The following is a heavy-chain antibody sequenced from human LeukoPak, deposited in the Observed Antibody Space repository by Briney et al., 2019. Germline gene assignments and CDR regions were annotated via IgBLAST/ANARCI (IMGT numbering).Heavy chain of an antibody. J-gene: IGHJ4*02. V-gene: IGHV3-7*04. CDR2: IKEDGSEK. CDR3: ARDRGGRTGLDD. D-gene: IGHD2-15*01. Sequence: GGSLRLSCAASGITFSRSWMSWGRQAPGKGLEWVAFIKEDGSEKYYVDSVKGRFTISRDNAENSLYLQMNSLRAEDTAVYYCARDRGGRTGLDDWGQGTLVTVSS. CDR1: GITFSRSW.